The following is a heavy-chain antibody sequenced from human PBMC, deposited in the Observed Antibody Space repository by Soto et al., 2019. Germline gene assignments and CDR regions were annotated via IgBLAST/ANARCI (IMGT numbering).Heavy chain of an antibody. CDR3: AITDRDFYGLDV. CDR1: GFTFRNYD. J-gene: IGHJ6*02. D-gene: IGHD1-20*01. Sequence: EVQLVESGGGLVQPGGSLRLSCEASGFTFRNYDMHWVRQGTGKGLEWVSGISAAGDPDYADSVEGRFTISRANAQNSFFLQMNSLRVGDTAVYYCAITDRDFYGLDVWGQGTTVIGSS. CDR2: ISAAGDP. V-gene: IGHV3-13*05.